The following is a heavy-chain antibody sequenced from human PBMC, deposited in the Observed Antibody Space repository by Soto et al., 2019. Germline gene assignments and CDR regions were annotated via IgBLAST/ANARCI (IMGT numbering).Heavy chain of an antibody. CDR3: ARNTDHRLVRGWLDP. J-gene: IGHJ5*02. Sequence: GGSLRLSCAASGVTFSTSAMHWVRQAPGKGLEWVALISHDGSHEYYGDSVKGRFSVSRDNSHNILHLQMNSLRIEDTAVYFCARNTDHRLVRGWLDPWGQGTLVTVSS. D-gene: IGHD3-10*01. CDR1: GVTFSTSA. V-gene: IGHV3-30-3*01. CDR2: ISHDGSHE.